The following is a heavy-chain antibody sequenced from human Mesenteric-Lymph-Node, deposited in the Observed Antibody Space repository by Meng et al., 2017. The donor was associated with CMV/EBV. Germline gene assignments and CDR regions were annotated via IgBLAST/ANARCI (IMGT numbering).Heavy chain of an antibody. CDR1: GGSFSGYY. Sequence: VQLQQWGLGLLKSSVTLSLTSAVYGGSFSGYYWSGIRQPPGKGLEWIGEINHSGSTNYNPSLKSRVTISVDTSKNQFSLKLSSVTAADTAVYYCARHQRWLKSEGGFNYWGQGTLVTVSS. D-gene: IGHD4-23*01. V-gene: IGHV4-34*01. CDR2: INHSGST. J-gene: IGHJ4*02. CDR3: ARHQRWLKSEGGFNY.